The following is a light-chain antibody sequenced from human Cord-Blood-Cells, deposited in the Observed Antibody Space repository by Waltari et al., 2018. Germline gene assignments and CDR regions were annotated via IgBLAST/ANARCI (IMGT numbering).Light chain of an antibody. CDR3: QSYDSSLSGWV. V-gene: IGLV1-40*01. J-gene: IGLJ3*02. Sequence: QSVLTQPPSVSGAPGQRVTISCTGSSSNIGAGYDVHWYQQLPGTAPKLLSYGNSNRPSGVPDRFSGSKSGTSASLAITGLQAEDEADYYCQSYDSSLSGWVFGGGTKLTVI. CDR2: GNS. CDR1: SSNIGAGYD.